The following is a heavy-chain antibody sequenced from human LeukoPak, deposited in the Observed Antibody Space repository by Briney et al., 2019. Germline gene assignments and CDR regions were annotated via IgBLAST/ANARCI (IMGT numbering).Heavy chain of an antibody. J-gene: IGHJ3*02. V-gene: IGHV3-21*01. CDR1: GFTFSSYS. CDR2: ISSSSSYI. D-gene: IGHD3-10*01. Sequence: GSLRLSCAASGFTFSSYSMNWVRQAPGKGLQWVSSISSSSSYIYYADSVKGRFTISRDNAKNSLYLQMNSLRGEDTAVYYCARGDGATPPDAFDIWGQGTMVNVSP. CDR3: ARGDGATPPDAFDI.